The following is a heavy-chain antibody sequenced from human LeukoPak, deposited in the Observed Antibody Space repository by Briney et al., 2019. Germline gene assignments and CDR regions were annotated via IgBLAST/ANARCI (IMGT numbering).Heavy chain of an antibody. Sequence: GGSLRLSCGASGFTFSYFAMSWVRQAPGKGLEWVSGIEKDGSSTYYVDSVRGRFTISRDNSKNTLYLQMHSLRAEDTAIYYCAKFASAMIEYWYFDVWGRGTLVTVSS. CDR1: GFTFSYFA. D-gene: IGHD3-22*01. CDR3: AKFASAMIEYWYFDV. V-gene: IGHV3-23*03. J-gene: IGHJ2*01. CDR2: IEKDGSST.